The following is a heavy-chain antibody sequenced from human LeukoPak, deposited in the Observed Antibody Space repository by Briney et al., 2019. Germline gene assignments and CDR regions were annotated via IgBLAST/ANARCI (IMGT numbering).Heavy chain of an antibody. CDR2: IYPGDSDT. D-gene: IGHD3-22*01. CDR3: ARADYYGSSGYYLAAFDI. V-gene: IGHV5-51*01. Sequence: GASLKISCKGSGSRFATYWIAWVRQMPGKGLEWMGIIYPGDSDTRYSPSFQGQVTISGDKSISTAYLQWSSLKASDTAMYYCARADYYGSSGYYLAAFDIWGQGTMVTVSS. J-gene: IGHJ3*02. CDR1: GSRFATYW.